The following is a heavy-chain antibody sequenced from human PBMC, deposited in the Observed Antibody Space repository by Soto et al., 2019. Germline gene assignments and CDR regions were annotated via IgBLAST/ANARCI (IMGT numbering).Heavy chain of an antibody. Sequence: SDSLFPITNFSGVPTSPRGSPFSLLLQSPPKGLQWMAYSFDSGNTYYNPSLKSRVTISADTSKNQFSLKLSSVTAADTAVYYCATLRYCSGGSCYNYFDPWGQGTLVTVS. CDR3: ATLRYCSGGSCYNYFDP. J-gene: IGHJ5*02. CDR2: SFDSGNT. V-gene: IGHV4-31*02. D-gene: IGHD2-15*01. CDR1: GVPTSPRGSP.